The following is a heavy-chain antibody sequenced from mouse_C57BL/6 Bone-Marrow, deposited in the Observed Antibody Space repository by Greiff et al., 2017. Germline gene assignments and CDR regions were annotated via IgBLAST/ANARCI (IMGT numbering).Heavy chain of an antibody. J-gene: IGHJ3*01. CDR3: ARDRGYYVAY. Sequence: EVKLVESGGGLVKPGGSLKLSCAASGFTFSSYAMSWVRQTPEKRLEWVATISDGGSYTYYPDHVKGRFTISRDNAKNNLYLQMSHLKSEDTAMYYCARDRGYYVAYWGQGTLVTVSA. D-gene: IGHD2-3*01. CDR2: ISDGGSYT. CDR1: GFTFSSYA. V-gene: IGHV5-4*01.